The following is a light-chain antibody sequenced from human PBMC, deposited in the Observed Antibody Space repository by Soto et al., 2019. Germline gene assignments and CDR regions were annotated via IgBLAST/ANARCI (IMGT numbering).Light chain of an antibody. CDR2: AAS. Sequence: IQLTQSPSSLSASVGDRVTITCRASQDIAIYLAWYQQKPGEAPKLLIYAASTLQSGVPSRFSGSGSGTDFTLTISCLQSEDFATYYCQQYYSYPTITFGQGTRLEIK. J-gene: IGKJ5*01. V-gene: IGKV1-9*01. CDR1: QDIAIY. CDR3: QQYYSYPTIT.